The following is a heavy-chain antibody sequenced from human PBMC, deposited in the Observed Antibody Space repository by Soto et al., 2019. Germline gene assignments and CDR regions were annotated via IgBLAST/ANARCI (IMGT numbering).Heavy chain of an antibody. CDR1: GYIFTNFY. CDR3: TGGLAAGDD. CDR2: INPNGGST. V-gene: IGHV1-46*03. J-gene: IGHJ4*02. Sequence: QVQLVQPGAEVKKPGASVKFSCKASGYIFTNFYIHWVRQAAGQGLEWIGIINPNGGSTNYAQNFQGRVTMTRDTSTITVYMDLSSLGSEVTAVYYSTGGLAAGDDWGQGTLITVSS. D-gene: IGHD1-26*01.